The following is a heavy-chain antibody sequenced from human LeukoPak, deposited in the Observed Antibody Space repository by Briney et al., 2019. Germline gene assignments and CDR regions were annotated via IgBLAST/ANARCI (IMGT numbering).Heavy chain of an antibody. Sequence: GGSLRLSCAASGFTFSSYAMSWVRQAPGKGLEWVSAISGSGGSTYYADSVKGRFTISRDNSKNTLYLQMNSLRAEDTAVYYCARPEGATLHFDYWGQGTLVTVSS. D-gene: IGHD1-26*01. CDR1: GFTFSSYA. CDR2: ISGSGGST. J-gene: IGHJ4*02. CDR3: ARPEGATLHFDY. V-gene: IGHV3-23*01.